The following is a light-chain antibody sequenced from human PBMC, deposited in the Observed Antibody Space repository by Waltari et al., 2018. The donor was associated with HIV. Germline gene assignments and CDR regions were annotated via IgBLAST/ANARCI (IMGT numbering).Light chain of an antibody. J-gene: IGLJ2*01. V-gene: IGLV3-19*01. CDR1: SLRNYF. Sequence: SSEVTQDPTVSVALGQTVRITGQGDSLRNYFPSWYQQKPGQAPVLVIYGENKRPSGFPDRFSGSTSGNTASLIITGAQAEDEAEYYCNSRDSSGNRLVVFGGGTKLTVL. CDR3: NSRDSSGNRLVV. CDR2: GEN.